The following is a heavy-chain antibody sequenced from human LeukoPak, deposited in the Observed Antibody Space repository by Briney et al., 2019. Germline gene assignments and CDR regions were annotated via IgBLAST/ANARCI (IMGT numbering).Heavy chain of an antibody. Sequence: ASVKVSCKASGYTFTSYAMHWVRQAPGQRLEWMGWINAGNGNTKYSQKFQGRVTITRDTSASTAYMELSSLRSEDTAVYYCARVGLYCSGGSCYSGFFDYWGQGTLVTVSS. J-gene: IGHJ4*02. CDR3: ARVGLYCSGGSCYSGFFDY. V-gene: IGHV1-3*01. CDR1: GYTFTSYA. CDR2: INAGNGNT. D-gene: IGHD2-15*01.